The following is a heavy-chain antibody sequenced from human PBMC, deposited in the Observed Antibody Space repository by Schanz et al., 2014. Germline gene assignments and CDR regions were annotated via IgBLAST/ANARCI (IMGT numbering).Heavy chain of an antibody. Sequence: VQEGEEVKKRGDSVKEKGKAKGKKERKKTGRGGGKEQGQGREYMAVINPTGGNTAYAQKFQGRVTLTRDTSTSTVYMDLSSLRAEDTAVYYCARGGVHYGSASPPSDYWGQGTLVTVSS. CDR1: GKKERKKT. D-gene: IGHD3-10*01. CDR2: INPTGGNT. J-gene: IGHJ4*01. CDR3: ARGGVHYGSASPPSDY. V-gene: IGHV1-46*03.